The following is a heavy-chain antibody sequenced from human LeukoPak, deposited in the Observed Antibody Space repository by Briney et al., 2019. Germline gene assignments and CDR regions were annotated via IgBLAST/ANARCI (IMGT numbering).Heavy chain of an antibody. CDR1: GFTFSNSW. CDR2: MNSDGSIT. D-gene: IGHD1-14*01. CDR3: ARAGSFRFDY. J-gene: IGHJ4*02. V-gene: IGHV3-74*01. Sequence: QTEGSLRLSCAASGFTFSNSWMHWVRQVPGKGLLWVSRMNSDGSITNYADSVKGRFTISRDNARNTLYLQIHTLTVEDTAVYYCARAGSFRFDYWGQGTLVTVSS.